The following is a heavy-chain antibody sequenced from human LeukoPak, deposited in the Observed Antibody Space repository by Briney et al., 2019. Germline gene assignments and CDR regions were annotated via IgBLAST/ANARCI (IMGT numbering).Heavy chain of an antibody. Sequence: SETLSLTCTVSGGSISSSSYYWGWIRQPPGKGLEWIGSIYYSGSTYYNPSLKSRVTISVDTSKNQFSLKLSSVTAADTAVYYCARQRYSSSWYGEFYFGYWGQGTLVTVSS. CDR3: ARQRYSSSWYGEFYFGY. D-gene: IGHD6-13*01. CDR1: GGSISSSSYY. V-gene: IGHV4-39*01. CDR2: IYYSGST. J-gene: IGHJ4*02.